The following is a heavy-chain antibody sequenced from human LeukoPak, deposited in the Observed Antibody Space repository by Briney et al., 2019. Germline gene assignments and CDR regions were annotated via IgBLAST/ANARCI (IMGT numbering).Heavy chain of an antibody. V-gene: IGHV3-21*01. CDR2: ISSSSSYI. CDR3: ARVRYYYGSGSYYNLYYMDV. CDR1: GFTFSSYS. J-gene: IGHJ6*03. Sequence: PGGSLRLSCAASGFTFSSYSMNWVRQAPGKGLEWVSSISSSSSYIYYADSVKGRYTISRDNAKNSLYLQMNSLRAEDTAVYYCARVRYYYGSGSYYNLYYMDVWGKGTTATVSS. D-gene: IGHD3-10*01.